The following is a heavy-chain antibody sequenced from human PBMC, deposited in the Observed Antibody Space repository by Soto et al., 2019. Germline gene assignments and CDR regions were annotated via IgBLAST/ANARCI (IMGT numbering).Heavy chain of an antibody. D-gene: IGHD2-2*01. CDR2: IWSDGNNK. CDR1: GFTFSSYG. Sequence: QVQLVESGGGVVQPGRSLRLSCAASGFTFSSYGMHWVRQAPGKGLEWVAVIWSDGNNKYYADSVKGRFTISRDNSKNTLYLQMDSLRAEDTALYFCSRGSLRWSIVVVPAANDYWGQGTLVTVSS. CDR3: SRGSLRWSIVVVPAANDY. V-gene: IGHV3-33*01. J-gene: IGHJ4*02.